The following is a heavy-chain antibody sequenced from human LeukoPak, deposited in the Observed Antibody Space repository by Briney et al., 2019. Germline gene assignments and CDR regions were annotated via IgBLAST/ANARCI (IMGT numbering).Heavy chain of an antibody. Sequence: GGSLRLSCAASGFTFTTYWMSWVRQAPGKGLEWVANIKQDGNEKYYVDSVKGRFTISRDNAKNSLNLQMNSLRAEDTAVYYCARDRREIKLWPREYYYYYMDVWGKGTTVTISS. J-gene: IGHJ6*03. CDR2: IKQDGNEK. CDR3: ARDRREIKLWPREYYYYYMDV. D-gene: IGHD5-18*01. V-gene: IGHV3-7*01. CDR1: GFTFTTYW.